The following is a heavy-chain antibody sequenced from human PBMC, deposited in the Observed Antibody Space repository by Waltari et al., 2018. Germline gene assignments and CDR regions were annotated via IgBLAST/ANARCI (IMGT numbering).Heavy chain of an antibody. J-gene: IGHJ4*02. V-gene: IGHV3-30*01. CDR1: GFTFSSYA. D-gene: IGHD6-19*01. CDR2: ISDDGSNK. CDR3: ARGLAVASTLDY. Sequence: QVQLVESGGGVVQPGRSLRLSCAASGFTFSSYAMHWVRQAPGKGLEWGAVISDDGSNKYYADSVKGRFTISRDNSKNTLYLQMNSLRAEDTAVYYCARGLAVASTLDYWGQGTLVTVSS.